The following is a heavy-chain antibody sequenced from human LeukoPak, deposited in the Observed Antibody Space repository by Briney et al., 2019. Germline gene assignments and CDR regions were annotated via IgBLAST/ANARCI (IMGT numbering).Heavy chain of an antibody. J-gene: IGHJ4*02. Sequence: GGSLRLSCAASGFTFSSYAMSWVRQAPGKGLEWVSAISGSGGSTYYADSVKGRFTISRDNSKNTLYLQMNSLRAEDTAVYYCAKAPRPYCSGGSCYGDYWGQGTLVTVSS. V-gene: IGHV3-23*01. CDR3: AKAPRPYCSGGSCYGDY. CDR2: ISGSGGST. D-gene: IGHD2-15*01. CDR1: GFTFSSYA.